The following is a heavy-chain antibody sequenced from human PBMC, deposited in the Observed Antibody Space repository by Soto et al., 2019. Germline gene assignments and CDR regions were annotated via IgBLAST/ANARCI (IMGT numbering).Heavy chain of an antibody. Sequence: EVHLLESGGGLVRPGGSLRLSCAASGFTFSSYAMTWVRQAPGKGMEWVSGVSGTGGSAYYADSLKGRFTISRDKSTNTLYLHMYSLRAEDTAVYYCARGSAYSDYDLEYWGQGTLVTVSS. CDR3: ARGSAYSDYDLEY. CDR2: VSGTGGSA. V-gene: IGHV3-23*01. J-gene: IGHJ4*02. CDR1: GFTFSSYA. D-gene: IGHD4-17*01.